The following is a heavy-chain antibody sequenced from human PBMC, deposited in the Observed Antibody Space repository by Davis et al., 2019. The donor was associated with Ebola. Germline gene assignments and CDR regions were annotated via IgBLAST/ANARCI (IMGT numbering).Heavy chain of an antibody. J-gene: IGHJ6*02. CDR1: GFTFNSYG. CDR2: ISGTGGST. Sequence: GGSLRLSCAASGFTFNSYGLSWVRQAPGKGLEWVSTISGTGGSTYYADSVKGRFTISRDNTENTLSLQMNSLRAEDTGVFYCARDRIQKVIIYYYFAMDVWGQGTTVTVSS. D-gene: IGHD3-10*01. CDR3: ARDRIQKVIIYYYFAMDV. V-gene: IGHV3-23*01.